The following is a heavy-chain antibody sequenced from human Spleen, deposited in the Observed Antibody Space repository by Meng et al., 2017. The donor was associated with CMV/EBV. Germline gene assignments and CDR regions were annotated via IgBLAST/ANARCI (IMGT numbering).Heavy chain of an antibody. CDR3: ARRMTMELRASLDY. CDR2: IYSGGST. D-gene: IGHD4/OR15-4a*01. CDR1: GFTVSSNY. J-gene: IGHJ4*02. Sequence: ASGFTVSSNYMSWVRQAPGKGLEWVSVIYSGGSTYYADSVKGRFTISRDNSKNTLYLQMNSLRAEDTAVYYCARRMTMELRASLDYWGQGTLVTVSS. V-gene: IGHV3-53*01.